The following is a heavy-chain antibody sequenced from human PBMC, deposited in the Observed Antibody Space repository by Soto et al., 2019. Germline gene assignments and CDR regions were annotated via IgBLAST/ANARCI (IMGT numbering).Heavy chain of an antibody. D-gene: IGHD2-21*01. CDR2: ISYDGSNK. V-gene: IGHV3-30-3*01. CDR3: ARDEPSEFCGGYCPYYYGKDV. CDR1: GFTFSSYA. Sequence: LRLSCAAPGFTFSSYAMHWVRQAPGKGLEWVGVISYDGSNKYYADSVKGRFSICRDNWKNTLYLKMNSLRAEDTAVYYCARDEPSEFCGGYCPYYYGKDVWGRGTTVTVSS. J-gene: IGHJ6*01.